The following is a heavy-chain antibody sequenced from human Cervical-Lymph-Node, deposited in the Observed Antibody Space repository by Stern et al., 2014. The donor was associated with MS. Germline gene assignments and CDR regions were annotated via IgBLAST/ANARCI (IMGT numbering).Heavy chain of an antibody. CDR1: GFTFSSYV. J-gene: IGHJ4*02. CDR3: ARGGLLITYYFDY. D-gene: IGHD2-8*01. CDR2: IRYDGSNE. V-gene: IGHV3-33*01. Sequence: VQLVESGGDVVQPGRSLRLSCAASGFTFSSYVMHWVRQAQGKGLEWVAVIRYDGSNEDYADSVKGRFSISRDNSKNTLSLHMNSLRAEDTAVYYCARGGLLITYYFDYWGQGTLVTVSS.